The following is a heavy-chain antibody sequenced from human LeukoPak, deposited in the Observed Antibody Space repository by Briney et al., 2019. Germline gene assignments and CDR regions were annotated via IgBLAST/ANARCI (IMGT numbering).Heavy chain of an antibody. Sequence: KPSETLSLTCAVYGGSFSGYYWSWIRQPPGKGLEWIGEINHSGSTNYNPSLKSRVTISVDTSKNQSSLKLSSVTAADTAVYYCARATTYYSSSPFEHWGQGTLVSVSS. CDR1: GGSFSGYY. J-gene: IGHJ1*01. CDR2: INHSGST. V-gene: IGHV4-34*01. D-gene: IGHD6-13*01. CDR3: ARATTYYSSSPFEH.